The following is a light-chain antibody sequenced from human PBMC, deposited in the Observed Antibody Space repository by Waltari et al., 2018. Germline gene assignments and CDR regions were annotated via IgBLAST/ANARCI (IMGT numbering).Light chain of an antibody. V-gene: IGKV3-15*01. CDR3: QQYNKWPLT. CDR1: QSINSY. CDR2: GAP. Sequence: VVLTQSPATVSVSPGERATLSCRASQSINSYLAWYQQKPGQAPRLLLYGAPTSAAGIPSGFSASASGIDFTLTISKLHSEDFAINYCQQYNKWPLTYCPGLKVHF. J-gene: IGKJ3*01.